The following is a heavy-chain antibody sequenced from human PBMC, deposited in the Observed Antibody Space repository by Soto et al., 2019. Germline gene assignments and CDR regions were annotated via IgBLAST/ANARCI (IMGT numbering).Heavy chain of an antibody. V-gene: IGHV4-59*01. CDR3: ARVLRSSAMPIDY. CDR1: GGSISSYY. J-gene: IGHJ4*02. CDR2: IYYSGST. Sequence: TLSLTCTVSGGSISSYYWSWIRQPPGKGLEWIGYIYYSGSTNYNPSLKSRVTISVDTSKNQFSLKLSSVTAADTAVYYCARVLRSSAMPIDYWGQGTLVTVSS. D-gene: IGHD2-2*01.